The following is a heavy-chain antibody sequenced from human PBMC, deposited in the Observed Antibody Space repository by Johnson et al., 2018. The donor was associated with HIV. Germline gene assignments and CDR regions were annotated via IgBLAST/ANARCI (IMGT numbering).Heavy chain of an antibody. CDR1: GFTFSNAW. J-gene: IGHJ3*02. D-gene: IGHD3-16*01. V-gene: IGHV3-74*02. CDR3: TTGLMSAFDM. CDR2: IIRDATTA. Sequence: EVQLVESGGGLVKPGGSLRLSCAASGFTFSNAWMSWVRQAPGQGLVWVSRIIRDATTAIYADSVKGRFTISRDNAKNTLYLQMDSLRAEDTAVYYCTTGLMSAFDMWGQGTMVTVSS.